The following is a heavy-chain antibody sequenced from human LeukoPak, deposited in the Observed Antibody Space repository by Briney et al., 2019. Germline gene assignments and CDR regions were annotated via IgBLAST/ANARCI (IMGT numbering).Heavy chain of an antibody. D-gene: IGHD3-22*01. CDR2: IYYSGST. CDR1: GGSISSSSYY. V-gene: IGHV4-39*01. J-gene: IGHJ4*02. CDR3: ARGPFYYDRGGAFDY. Sequence: PSETLSLTCTVSGGSISSSSYYWGWIRQPPGKGLEWIGSIYYSGSTYYNPSLKSRVTISVDTSKYQFSLKLSSVTAADTAVYYCARGPFYYDRGGAFDYWGQGTLVTVSS.